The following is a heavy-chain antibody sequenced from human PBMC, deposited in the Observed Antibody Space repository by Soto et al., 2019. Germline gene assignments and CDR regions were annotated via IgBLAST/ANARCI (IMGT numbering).Heavy chain of an antibody. CDR3: ARPGYYDSSGYYFGSVDY. Sequence: GESLKISCKGSGFSFTNYWIGWVRQMPGKGLEWMGDIYPGDSDTRYSPSFQGQVTISADKSISTAYLQWSSLKASDTAMYYCARPGYYDSSGYYFGSVDYWGQGTLVTVSS. CDR2: IYPGDSDT. V-gene: IGHV5-51*01. D-gene: IGHD3-22*01. J-gene: IGHJ4*02. CDR1: GFSFTNYW.